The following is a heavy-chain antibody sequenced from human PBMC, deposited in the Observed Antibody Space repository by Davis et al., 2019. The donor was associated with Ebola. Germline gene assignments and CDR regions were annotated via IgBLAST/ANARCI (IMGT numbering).Heavy chain of an antibody. J-gene: IGHJ6*04. CDR2: ISYDGSNK. CDR3: ARDKGWVDIVATTLDYYGMDV. CDR1: GFTFSSYA. Sequence: GESLKISCAASGFTFSSYAMHWVRQAPGKGLEWVAVISYDGSNKYYADSVKGRFTISRDNSKNTLYLQMNSLRAEDTAVYYCARDKGWVDIVATTLDYYGMDVWGKGTTVTVSS. D-gene: IGHD5-12*01. V-gene: IGHV3-30*04.